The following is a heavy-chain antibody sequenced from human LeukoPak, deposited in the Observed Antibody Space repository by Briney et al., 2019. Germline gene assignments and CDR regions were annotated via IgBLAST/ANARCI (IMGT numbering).Heavy chain of an antibody. J-gene: IGHJ4*02. CDR1: GGSISSSSYY. D-gene: IGHD6-13*01. Sequence: TASETLSLTCTVSGGSISSSSYYWGWIRQPPGKGLEWIGSIYYSGSTYYNPSLKSRVTISVDTSKNQFSLKLSSVTAADTAVYYCARQAAGLTLGYWGRGTLVTVSS. V-gene: IGHV4-39*01. CDR2: IYYSGST. CDR3: ARQAAGLTLGY.